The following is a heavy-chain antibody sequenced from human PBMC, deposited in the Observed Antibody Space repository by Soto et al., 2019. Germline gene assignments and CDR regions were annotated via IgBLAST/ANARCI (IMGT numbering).Heavy chain of an antibody. CDR1: GYTFTSYD. Sequence: ASVKVSCKASGYTFTSYDINWVRQATGQGLEWMGWMNPNSGNTGYAQKFQGRVTMTRNTSISTAYMELSSLRSEDTAVYYCARSQTPLLRYFDWLFDDFDYWGQGTLVTVSS. V-gene: IGHV1-8*01. J-gene: IGHJ4*02. CDR2: MNPNSGNT. D-gene: IGHD3-9*01. CDR3: ARSQTPLLRYFDWLFDDFDY.